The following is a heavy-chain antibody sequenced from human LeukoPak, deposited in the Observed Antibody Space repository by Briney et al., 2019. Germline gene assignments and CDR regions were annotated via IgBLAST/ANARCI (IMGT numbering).Heavy chain of an antibody. Sequence: GGSLRLSCAASGFSFSTSWMHWVRHTPEKGLVWVSRINSDGSNTIYADSVKGRFTISRDNAKNSLYLQMNSLRAEDTAVYYCARSTGGDWYAFDIWGQGTMVTVSS. CDR1: GFSFSTSW. V-gene: IGHV3-74*01. CDR2: INSDGSNT. J-gene: IGHJ3*02. CDR3: ARSTGGDWYAFDI. D-gene: IGHD2-21*02.